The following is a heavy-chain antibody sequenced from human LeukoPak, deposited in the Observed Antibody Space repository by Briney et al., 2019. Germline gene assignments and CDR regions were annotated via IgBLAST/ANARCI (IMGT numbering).Heavy chain of an antibody. Sequence: SETLSLTCTVSGGSISSYYWSWIRQPAGKGLEWIGRIYTSGSTNYNPSLKSRVTMSVDTSKDQVSLKLSSVTAADTAVYYCARDSRDSSGYFNFDYWGQGTLVTVSS. CDR2: IYTSGST. D-gene: IGHD3-22*01. CDR3: ARDSRDSSGYFNFDY. V-gene: IGHV4-4*07. CDR1: GGSISSYY. J-gene: IGHJ4*02.